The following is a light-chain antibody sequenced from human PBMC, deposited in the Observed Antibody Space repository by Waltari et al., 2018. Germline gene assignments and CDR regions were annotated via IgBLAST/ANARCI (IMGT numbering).Light chain of an antibody. V-gene: IGLV2-23*02. CDR1: SSDVGSYTL. J-gene: IGLJ1*01. CDR3: CSYAGSSTYV. CDR2: EVN. Sequence: QSALTQPASVSGSPGQSITISCTGASSDVGSYTLVSCYRHHPGQAPKLVIYEVNRRPSGVSYRFSGSKSGNTASLTISGLQTEDEADYFCCSYAGSSTYVFGTGTKVTVL.